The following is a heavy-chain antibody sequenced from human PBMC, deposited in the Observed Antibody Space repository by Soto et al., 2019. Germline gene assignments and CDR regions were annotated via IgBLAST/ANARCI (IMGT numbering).Heavy chain of an antibody. V-gene: IGHV4-59*01. CDR2: IYYSGST. Sequence: SETLSLTCTVSGGSISSYYWSWIRQPPGKGLEWIGYIYYSGSTNYNPSLKSRVTISVGTSKNQFSLKLSSVTAADTAVYYCARDSVAASYYYYYGMDVWGQGTPVTVYS. CDR3: ARDSVAASYYYYYGMDV. D-gene: IGHD6-19*01. J-gene: IGHJ6*01. CDR1: GGSISSYY.